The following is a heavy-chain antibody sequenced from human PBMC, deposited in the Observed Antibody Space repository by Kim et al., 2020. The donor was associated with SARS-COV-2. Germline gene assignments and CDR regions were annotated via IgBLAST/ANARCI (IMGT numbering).Heavy chain of an antibody. D-gene: IGHD4-17*01. Sequence: LKSRVTISVDTSKNQFSLKLSSVTAADTAVYYCARDDHTDYGGERGWFDPWGQGTLVTVSS. CDR3: ARDDHTDYGGERGWFDP. V-gene: IGHV4-31*02. J-gene: IGHJ5*02.